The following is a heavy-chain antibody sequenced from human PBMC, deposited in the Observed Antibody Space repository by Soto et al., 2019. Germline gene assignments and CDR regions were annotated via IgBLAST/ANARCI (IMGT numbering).Heavy chain of an antibody. CDR3: ARDRLGGPSGYSVYWFDP. J-gene: IGHJ5*02. V-gene: IGHV1-69*13. D-gene: IGHD3-22*01. CDR2: IIPIFGTA. CDR1: GGTFSGYA. Sequence: GASVKVSCKASGGTFSGYAISWVRQAPGQGLEWMGGIIPIFGTANYAQKSQGRVTITADESTSTAYMELSSLRSEDTAVYYCARDRLGGPSGYSVYWFDPWGQGTLVTVSS.